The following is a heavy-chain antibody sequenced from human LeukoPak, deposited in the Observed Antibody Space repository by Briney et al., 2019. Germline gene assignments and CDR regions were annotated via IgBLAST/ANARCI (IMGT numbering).Heavy chain of an antibody. Sequence: GGSLRLSCAVSGFTFSSYAMSWVRQAPGKGLEWVSAISGSGGSTYYADSVKGRFTISRDNSKNTLYLQMNSLRAEDTAVYYCAIYGSGSYYPRYYYYMDVWGKGTTVTISS. V-gene: IGHV3-23*01. CDR1: GFTFSSYA. CDR2: ISGSGGST. CDR3: AIYGSGSYYPRYYYYMDV. D-gene: IGHD3-10*01. J-gene: IGHJ6*03.